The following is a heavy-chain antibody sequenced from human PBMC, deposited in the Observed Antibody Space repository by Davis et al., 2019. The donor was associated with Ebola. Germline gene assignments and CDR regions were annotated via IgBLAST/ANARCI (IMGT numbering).Heavy chain of an antibody. V-gene: IGHV1-18*01. D-gene: IGHD3-10*01. CDR3: ARAWDYGSGSYYKGVIHFDY. Sequence: KFQGRVTITRDTSTSTAYMELRSLRSDDTAVYYCARAWDYGSGSYYKGVIHFDYWGQGTLVTVSS. J-gene: IGHJ4*02.